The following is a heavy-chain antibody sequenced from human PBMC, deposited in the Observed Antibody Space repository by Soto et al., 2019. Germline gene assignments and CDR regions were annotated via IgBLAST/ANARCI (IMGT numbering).Heavy chain of an antibody. D-gene: IGHD3-10*01. CDR1: GFTFSSYS. CDR2: ISSSSSYI. V-gene: IGHV3-21*01. J-gene: IGHJ5*02. CDR3: ASGGNWFDP. Sequence: EVQLVESGGGLVKPGGSLRLSCAASGFTFSSYSMNWVRQAPGKGLEWVSSISSSSSYIYYADSVKGRFTISGDNAKNSLYLQMNSLRAEDTAVYYCASGGNWFDPWGQGTLVTVSS.